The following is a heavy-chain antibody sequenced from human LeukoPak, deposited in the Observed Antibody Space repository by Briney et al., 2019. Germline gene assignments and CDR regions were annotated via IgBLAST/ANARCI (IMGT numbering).Heavy chain of an antibody. D-gene: IGHD3-10*01. V-gene: IGHV4-59*01. CDR1: GGSISRYY. Sequence: SETLSLTCTVCGGSISRYYWSWIRQPPAKELAWIGYIYYSGSTNYNPSLKIRVTISVDTSKNQFSLKLSSVTAADTAVYYCARGPRGFGELYYFDYWGQGTLVTVSS. CDR2: IYYSGST. J-gene: IGHJ4*02. CDR3: ARGPRGFGELYYFDY.